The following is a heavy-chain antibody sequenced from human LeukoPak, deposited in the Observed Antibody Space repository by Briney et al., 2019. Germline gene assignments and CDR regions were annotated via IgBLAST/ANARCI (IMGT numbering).Heavy chain of an antibody. CDR2: INPNIGGT. CDR3: ATSRSVVVGATVA. CDR1: GYTFTDYF. V-gene: IGHV1-2*02. J-gene: IGHJ5*02. Sequence: PGSSVKVSCKASGYTFTDYFLHWVRQAPGQGLEWMGWINPNIGGTNYAQSFQGRVTMTRDTSISTAYMELSRLGSDDTAVYCCATSRSVVVGATVAWGQGTLVTVSS. D-gene: IGHD1-26*01.